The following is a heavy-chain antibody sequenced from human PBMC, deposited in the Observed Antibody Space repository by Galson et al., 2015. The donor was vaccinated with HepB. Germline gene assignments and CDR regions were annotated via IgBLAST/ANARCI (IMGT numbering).Heavy chain of an antibody. CDR2: ISWNSGSI. CDR1: RFIFDDFA. J-gene: IGHJ4*02. D-gene: IGHD5-18*01. Sequence: SLRLSCAASRFIFDDFAMHWVRHAPGKGLEWVSGISWNSGSIGYADSVKGRFTISRDNAKNSLHLQMNSLRAEDTALYYCAKGSRFSYDYGIDHWGQGTLVTVSS. V-gene: IGHV3-9*01. CDR3: AKGSRFSYDYGIDH.